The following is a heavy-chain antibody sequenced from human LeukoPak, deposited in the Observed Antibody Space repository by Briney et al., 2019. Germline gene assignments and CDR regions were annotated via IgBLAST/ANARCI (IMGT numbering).Heavy chain of an antibody. V-gene: IGHV3-21*01. CDR2: ISSSSSYI. Sequence: GGSLRLSCAVSGFTFSSYSMNWVRQAPGKGLEWVSSISSSSSYIYYADSVKGRFTISRDNAKNSLYLQMNSLRAEDTAVYYCARDRDNYYDSSGSIDYWGQGTLVTVSS. D-gene: IGHD3-22*01. CDR3: ARDRDNYYDSSGSIDY. J-gene: IGHJ4*02. CDR1: GFTFSSYS.